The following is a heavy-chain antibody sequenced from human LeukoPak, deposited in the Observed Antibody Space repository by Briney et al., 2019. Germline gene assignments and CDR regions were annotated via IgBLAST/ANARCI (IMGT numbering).Heavy chain of an antibody. V-gene: IGHV5-51*01. D-gene: IGHD6-19*01. CDR1: GSIFTSYW. J-gene: IGHJ4*02. CDR3: ARRPRTYSSGWYYFDY. Sequence: GASLQISCEGAGSIFTSYWIGWVRPLPGKGLEWMGIIYPGDSDTTYSPSFQGQVTISADKSISTAYLQWSSLKASDTAMYYCARRPRTYSSGWYYFDYWGQGTLVTVSS. CDR2: IYPGDSDT.